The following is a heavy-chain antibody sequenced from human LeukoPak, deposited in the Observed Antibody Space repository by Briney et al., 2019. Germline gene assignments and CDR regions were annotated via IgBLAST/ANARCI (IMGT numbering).Heavy chain of an antibody. V-gene: IGHV3-73*01. Sequence: GGSLRLSCAASGFTFSVSDMHWVRQASGKGLEWVGRIGVKTNSYATAYAAALQGRFTISRDDSKNTAYLQMNSLTTEDTAVYYCTTYSSGHYWGQGTLVTDSS. J-gene: IGHJ4*02. D-gene: IGHD6-19*01. CDR2: IGVKTNSYAT. CDR1: GFTFSVSD. CDR3: TTYSSGHY.